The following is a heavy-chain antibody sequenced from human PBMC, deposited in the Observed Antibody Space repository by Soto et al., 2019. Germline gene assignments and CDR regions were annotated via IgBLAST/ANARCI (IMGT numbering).Heavy chain of an antibody. CDR2: ISGSGGST. CDR1: GFTFSSYA. D-gene: IGHD3-10*01. Sequence: EVQLLESGGGLVQPGGSLRLSCAASGFTFSSYAMSWVRQAPGKGLEWVSGISGSGGSTYYADSVKGRFTISRDNSKNELHLQMNSLRAEEPAVYYCAGHPYYYGSGKKYDYYCYIDVWGEGTTVTVSS. V-gene: IGHV3-23*01. J-gene: IGHJ6*03. CDR3: AGHPYYYGSGKKYDYYCYIDV.